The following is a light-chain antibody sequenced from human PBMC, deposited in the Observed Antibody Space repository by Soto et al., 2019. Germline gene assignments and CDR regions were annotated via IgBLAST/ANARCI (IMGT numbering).Light chain of an antibody. CDR1: HSISTN. J-gene: IGKJ4*01. Sequence: EIIMTQSPATLSVSPGEGATLSCRTSHSISTNLAWYQHKRGQSPRLLVYGASTRATGVPARFSGSGSGADFTLSISRLQSEGVAYYYHQQNNSRPTFGGGTKVEIK. CDR2: GAS. V-gene: IGKV3-15*01. CDR3: QQNNSRPT.